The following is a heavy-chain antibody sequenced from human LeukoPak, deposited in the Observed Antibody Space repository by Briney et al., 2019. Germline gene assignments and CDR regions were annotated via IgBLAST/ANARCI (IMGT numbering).Heavy chain of an antibody. V-gene: IGHV3-53*01. J-gene: IGHJ6*03. CDR1: GFTISSNY. CDR3: ARVGDYYYYYMDV. CDR2: IYSGGST. Sequence: GGSLRLSCAASGFTISSNYMSWVRQAPGKGLEWVSVIYSGGSTYYADSVKGRFTISRDNSKNTLYLQMNSLRAEDTAVYYCARVGDYYYYYMDVWGKGTTVTVSS.